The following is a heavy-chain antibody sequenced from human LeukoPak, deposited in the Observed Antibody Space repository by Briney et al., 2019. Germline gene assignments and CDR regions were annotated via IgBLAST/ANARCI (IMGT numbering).Heavy chain of an antibody. CDR1: GGSISSFY. Sequence: SETLSLTCTVSGGSISSFYWSWIRQPPGKGLEWMGYISYSGSTNYSPSLKSRVAISVDTSKNQISLNMHFVTAADTAVYYCARRSGTYAFDIWGQGAMVTVSS. V-gene: IGHV4-59*08. D-gene: IGHD1-26*01. J-gene: IGHJ3*02. CDR3: ARRSGTYAFDI. CDR2: ISYSGST.